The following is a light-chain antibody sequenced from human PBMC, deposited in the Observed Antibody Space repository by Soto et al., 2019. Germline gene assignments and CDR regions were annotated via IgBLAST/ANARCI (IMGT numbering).Light chain of an antibody. V-gene: IGKV1-39*01. CDR2: AVS. J-gene: IGKJ1*01. CDR1: QRISSY. CDR3: QQSYRAPRT. Sequence: DIQMTQSPYSLSSSVGDRVTITCRASQRISSYLTWYQQKPGKAPKILIYAVSNLQSGVPSRFSGSGSGTEFTLTISSLQPEDFATYYCQQSYRAPRTFGQGTKVEIK.